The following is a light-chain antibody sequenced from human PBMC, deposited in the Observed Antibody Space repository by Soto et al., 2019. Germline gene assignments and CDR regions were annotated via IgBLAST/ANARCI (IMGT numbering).Light chain of an antibody. V-gene: IGLV2-14*01. Sequence: QSALAQPASVSGSPGQSITISCTGTSSDIGGYDYVSWYQQRPGKAPKLMIYEVRYRPSGVSNRFSGSKSGNTASLTISGLQAEDEAVYYCCSYTRTSTHYFFGSGTKVTVL. CDR3: CSYTRTSTHYF. J-gene: IGLJ1*01. CDR2: EVR. CDR1: SSDIGGYDY.